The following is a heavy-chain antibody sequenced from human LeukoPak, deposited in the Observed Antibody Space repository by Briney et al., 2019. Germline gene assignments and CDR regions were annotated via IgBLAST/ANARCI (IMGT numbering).Heavy chain of an antibody. CDR1: GGTFSSYA. J-gene: IGHJ4*02. D-gene: IGHD6-19*01. Sequence: GASVKVSCKASGGTFSSYAISWVRQAPGQGLEWMGGIIPIFGTANYAQKFQGRVTITADESTSTAYMELSSPRSEDTAVYYCARVQGRIAVAGSLAYWGQGTLVTVSS. V-gene: IGHV1-69*13. CDR2: IIPIFGTA. CDR3: ARVQGRIAVAGSLAY.